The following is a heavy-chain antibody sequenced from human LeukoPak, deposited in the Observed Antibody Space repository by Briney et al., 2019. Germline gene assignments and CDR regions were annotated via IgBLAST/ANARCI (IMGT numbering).Heavy chain of an antibody. V-gene: IGHV4-61*02. CDR2: IYTSGST. CDR3: ARLASYYDSSGYSYHLFDY. D-gene: IGHD3-22*01. CDR1: GGSISSTSYY. J-gene: IGHJ4*02. Sequence: SETLSLTCTVSGGSISSTSYYWSWIRQPAGKGLEWIGRIYTSGSTNYNPSLKSRVTISVDTSNNQFSLRLSSVTAADTAVYYCARLASYYDSSGYSYHLFDYWGQGTLVTVSS.